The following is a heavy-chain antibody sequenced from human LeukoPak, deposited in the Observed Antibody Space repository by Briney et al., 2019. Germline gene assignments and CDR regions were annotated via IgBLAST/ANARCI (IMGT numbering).Heavy chain of an antibody. CDR2: IHNSGTS. J-gene: IGHJ5*02. D-gene: IGHD6-13*01. Sequence: NPSETLSLTCTVSDDSISDYYRGWIRQPPGKGLEWIGYIHNSGTSTYNLSLKSRVTISVDTSKNQFSLKLSSVTAADTAVYYCARGNKAATGTGGNWFDPWGQGTLVTVSS. CDR3: ARGNKAATGTGGNWFDP. CDR1: DDSISDYY. V-gene: IGHV4-59*12.